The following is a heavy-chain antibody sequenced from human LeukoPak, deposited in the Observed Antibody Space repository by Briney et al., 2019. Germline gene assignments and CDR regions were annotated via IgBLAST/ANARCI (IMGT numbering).Heavy chain of an antibody. Sequence: SETLSLTCTVSGGSISSYYWSWIRQPAGKGLEWIGRIYTSGSTNYNPSVKSRVTISVDTSKNQFSLKLSSVTAADTAVYYCARANLLGYCTNDVCPGGGVPFDYWGQGTLVTVSS. CDR1: GGSISSYY. CDR2: IYTSGST. CDR3: ARANLLGYCTNDVCPGGGVPFDY. V-gene: IGHV4-4*07. J-gene: IGHJ4*02. D-gene: IGHD2-8*01.